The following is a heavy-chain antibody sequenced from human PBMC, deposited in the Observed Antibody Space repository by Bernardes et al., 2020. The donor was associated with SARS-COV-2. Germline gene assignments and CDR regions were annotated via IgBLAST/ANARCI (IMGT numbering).Heavy chain of an antibody. V-gene: IGHV1-24*01. CDR2: FDPEDGET. D-gene: IGHD3-3*01. CDR1: GYTLTELS. CDR3: ATGGPITIFGVVTNRYYYYGMDV. J-gene: IGHJ6*02. Sequence: ASVKVSCKVSGYTLTELSMHWVRQAPGKGLEWMGGFDPEDGETIYAQKFQGRVTMTEDTSTDTAYMELSSLRSEDTAVYYCATGGPITIFGVVTNRYYYYGMDVWGQGTTVTVSS.